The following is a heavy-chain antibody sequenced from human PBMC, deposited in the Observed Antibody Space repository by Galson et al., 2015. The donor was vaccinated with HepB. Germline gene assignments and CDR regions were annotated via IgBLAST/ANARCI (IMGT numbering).Heavy chain of an antibody. J-gene: IGHJ5*02. CDR2: IVVGSGNT. Sequence: SVKVSCKASGFTFTSSAVQWVRQARGQRLEWIGWIVVGSGNTNYAQKFQERVTITRDMSTSTAYMELSSLRSEDTAVYYCAADPIGRFGELFSWGQGTLVTVSS. D-gene: IGHD3-10*01. CDR3: AADPIGRFGELFS. CDR1: GFTFTSSA. V-gene: IGHV1-58*01.